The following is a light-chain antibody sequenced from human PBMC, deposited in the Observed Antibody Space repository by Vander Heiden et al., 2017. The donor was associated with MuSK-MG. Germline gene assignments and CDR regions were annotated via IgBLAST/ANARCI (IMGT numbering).Light chain of an antibody. J-gene: IGKJ3*01. CDR1: QSLVHTNGLTY. V-gene: IGKV2-28*01. Sequence: DIVMTQSPLSLPVTPGAPASISCTSSQSLVHTNGLTYLDWYLQRPGQSPQLLIYLGSNRASGGPDRCSGTDSGTDFTLKSSRGEAEDIGVYYCRQGVRTPFTFGHGTKVDIK. CDR2: LGS. CDR3: RQGVRTPFT.